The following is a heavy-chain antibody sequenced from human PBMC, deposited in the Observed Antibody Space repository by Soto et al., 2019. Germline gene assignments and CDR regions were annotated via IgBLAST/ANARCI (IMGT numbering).Heavy chain of an antibody. Sequence: EVQLVESGGGLVKPGGSLRLSCAASGFGFTNAWMNWVRQAPGKGLEWVGRIRSRSDGGTTDNAAPVRDRFTISRDDSENTLYLQMNSLKTEDTGVYYFTDGLGIWGQGTTVTVSS. J-gene: IGHJ6*02. CDR2: IRSRSDGGTT. CDR3: TDGLGI. CDR1: GFGFTNAW. V-gene: IGHV3-15*07.